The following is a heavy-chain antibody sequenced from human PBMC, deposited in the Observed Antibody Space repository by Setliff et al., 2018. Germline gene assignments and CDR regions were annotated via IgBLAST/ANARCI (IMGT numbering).Heavy chain of an antibody. CDR2: ISATGLAT. CDR1: GFTFRRYW. V-gene: IGHV3-23*01. D-gene: IGHD3-9*01. J-gene: IGHJ6*02. Sequence: GGSLRLSCAASGFTFRRYWMSWVRQAPGKGLEWISTISATGLATYYADSVKGRFTVSRDNSQNTLSLQMNSLRAEDTAVYYCARDYVLRYFDRPHTLWSYYYYGMDVWGQGTTVTVSS. CDR3: ARDYVLRYFDRPHTLWSYYYYGMDV.